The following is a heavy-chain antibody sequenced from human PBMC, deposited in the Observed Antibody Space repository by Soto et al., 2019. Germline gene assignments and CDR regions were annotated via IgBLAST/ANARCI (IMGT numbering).Heavy chain of an antibody. CDR1: GGSVSSGSYY. CDR3: ASQYSSSSGKTLPFDY. Sequence: SETLSLTCTVSGGSVSSGSYYWSWIRQPPGKGLEWIGYIYYSGSTNYNPSLKSRVTISVDTSKNQFSLKLSSVTAADTAVYYCASQYSSSSGKTLPFDYWGQETLVTVSS. CDR2: IYYSGST. D-gene: IGHD6-6*01. J-gene: IGHJ4*02. V-gene: IGHV4-61*01.